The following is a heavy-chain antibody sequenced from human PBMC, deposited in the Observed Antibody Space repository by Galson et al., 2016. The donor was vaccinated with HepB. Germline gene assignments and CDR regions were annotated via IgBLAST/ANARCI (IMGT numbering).Heavy chain of an antibody. Sequence: SLRLSCAASGFILSSYWMHWVRQVPGKGLQWVSRINDNDGSFTDYADSVRGRFTISRDTAKNTLYLQMNSLRGEDTAVYYCARDLAGAYDLWGRGTLVTVSS. CDR3: ARDLAGAYDL. CDR2: INDNDGSFT. V-gene: IGHV3-74*01. J-gene: IGHJ5*02. CDR1: GFILSSYW. D-gene: IGHD1-26*01.